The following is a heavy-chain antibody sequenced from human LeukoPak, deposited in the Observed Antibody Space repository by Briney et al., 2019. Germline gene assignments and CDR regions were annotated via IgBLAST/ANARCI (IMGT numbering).Heavy chain of an antibody. CDR1: GFTFSSYG. D-gene: IGHD1-1*01. V-gene: IGHV3-30*03. J-gene: IGHJ4*02. Sequence: PGGSLRLSCAASGFTFSSYGMHWVRQAPGKGLEWVAVISYDGSNKYYADSVKGRFTISRDNSKNTLYLPMNSLRAEDTAVYYCASLGTGTTIPNFDYWGQGTLVTVSS. CDR2: ISYDGSNK. CDR3: ASLGTGTTIPNFDY.